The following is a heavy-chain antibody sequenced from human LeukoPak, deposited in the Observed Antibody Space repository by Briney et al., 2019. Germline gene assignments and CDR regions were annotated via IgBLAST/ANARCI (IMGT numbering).Heavy chain of an antibody. CDR3: AREDIVVVPAAPGMDV. Sequence: ASVKVSCKASGYTFTSYYMHWVRQAPGQGLEWMGWINPNSGGTNYAQKFQGWVTMTRDTSISTAYMELSRLRSDDTAVYYCAREDIVVVPAAPGMDVWGQGTTVTVSS. CDR2: INPNSGGT. CDR1: GYTFTSYY. V-gene: IGHV1-2*04. D-gene: IGHD2-2*01. J-gene: IGHJ6*02.